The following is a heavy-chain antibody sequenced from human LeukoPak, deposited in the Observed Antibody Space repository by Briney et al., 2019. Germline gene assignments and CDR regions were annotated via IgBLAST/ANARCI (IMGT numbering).Heavy chain of an antibody. D-gene: IGHD2-8*01. Sequence: PGGALRLSCAASGFTFSSYAMSWVRQAPGKGLEWVSAISGSGGSTYDADSVKGRFTISRDNSNNTLYLQMNSLRDEDTAVYYCAKDTSIERYCTNGVCSPFDYWGQGTLVTVSS. J-gene: IGHJ4*02. CDR1: GFTFSSYA. CDR3: AKDTSIERYCTNGVCSPFDY. CDR2: ISGSGGST. V-gene: IGHV3-23*01.